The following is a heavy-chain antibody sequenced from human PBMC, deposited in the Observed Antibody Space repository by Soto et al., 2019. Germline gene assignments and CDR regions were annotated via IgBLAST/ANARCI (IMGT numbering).Heavy chain of an antibody. D-gene: IGHD1-26*01. CDR1: GYSFTRYW. CDR2: IYPGDSDT. CDR3: ARPRGSYIYRGAFDI. J-gene: IGHJ3*02. Sequence: EVQLVQSGAEVKKPRESLKISCKGSGYSFTRYWIGWVRQMPGKGLEWMGIIYPGDSDTRYSPSFQGQVTISADKSISTAYLQWSSLKASDTAMYYCARPRGSYIYRGAFDIWGQGTMVTVSS. V-gene: IGHV5-51*01.